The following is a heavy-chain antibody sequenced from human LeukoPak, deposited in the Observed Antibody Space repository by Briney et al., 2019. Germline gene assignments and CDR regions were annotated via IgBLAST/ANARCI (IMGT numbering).Heavy chain of an antibody. CDR3: AKDPSHYYGSGTPDY. CDR1: GFTFDDYA. D-gene: IGHD3-10*01. Sequence: GGSLRLSCAASGFTFDDYAMHWVRHAPGKGLEWVSGISWNSGSIGYADSVKGRFTISRDNAKNSLYLQMNSLRAEDTALYYCAKDPSHYYGSGTPDYWGQGTLVTVSS. V-gene: IGHV3-9*01. CDR2: ISWNSGSI. J-gene: IGHJ4*02.